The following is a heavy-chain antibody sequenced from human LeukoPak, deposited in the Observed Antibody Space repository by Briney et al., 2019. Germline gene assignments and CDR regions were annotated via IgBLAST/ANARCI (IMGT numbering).Heavy chain of an antibody. CDR3: ACHPLKYYYDSSGYYPWYFDY. V-gene: IGHV4-34*01. CDR1: GGSFSGYY. J-gene: IGHJ4*02. Sequence: PSETLPLTCAVYGGSFSGYYWSWVRQPPGKGLEWIGKINHSGSTNYNPSLKSRVTISVDTSKNQFSLKLSSVTAADTAVYYCACHPLKYYYDSSGYYPWYFDYWGQGTLVTVSS. CDR2: INHSGST. D-gene: IGHD3-22*01.